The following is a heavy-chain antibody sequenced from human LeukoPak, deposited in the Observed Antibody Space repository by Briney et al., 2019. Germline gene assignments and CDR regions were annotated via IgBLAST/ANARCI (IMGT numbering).Heavy chain of an antibody. Sequence: GGSLRLSCAASGFTFSSYWMHWVRQAPGKGLVWVSRINSDGSSTSYADPVTGRFTISRDNAKNTLYLQMNSLRAEDTAVYYCARGGSAYSSSWSTFDYWGQGTLVTVSS. V-gene: IGHV3-74*01. D-gene: IGHD6-13*01. CDR1: GFTFSSYW. CDR3: ARGGSAYSSSWSTFDY. J-gene: IGHJ4*02. CDR2: INSDGSST.